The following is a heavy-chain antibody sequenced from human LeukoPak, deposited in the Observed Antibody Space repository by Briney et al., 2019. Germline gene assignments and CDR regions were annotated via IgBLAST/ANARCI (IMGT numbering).Heavy chain of an antibody. CDR2: IYTTATT. D-gene: IGHD2-15*01. J-gene: IGHJ5*02. Sequence: SETLSLTCPVSGGSISSYYWSWIRRPAGKGLEWIGRIYTTATTSYNPSLKSRVTMSVDTSKNQFSLKLSSVTAADTDEYSFASGGYCSGGSCYRAKYNWFDPWGQGTLVTVSS. CDR3: ASGGYCSGGSCYRAKYNWFDP. CDR1: GGSISSYY. V-gene: IGHV4-4*07.